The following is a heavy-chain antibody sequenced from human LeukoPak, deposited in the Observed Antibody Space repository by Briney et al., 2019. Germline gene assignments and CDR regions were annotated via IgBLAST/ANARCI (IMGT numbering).Heavy chain of an antibody. J-gene: IGHJ3*01. CDR2: IMGGGRVI. CDR3: RGTDKTGPETFDV. Sequence: GGSLRLSCEASEFTFSTYEMNWVRQAPGKGLEWIAYIMGGGRVIYYKDSVKGRFIISRDNAKKSLFRQMNSLRVEDTAVYYCRGTDKTGPETFDVWGLGTMVTVSS. D-gene: IGHD3-16*01. V-gene: IGHV3-48*03. CDR1: EFTFSTYE.